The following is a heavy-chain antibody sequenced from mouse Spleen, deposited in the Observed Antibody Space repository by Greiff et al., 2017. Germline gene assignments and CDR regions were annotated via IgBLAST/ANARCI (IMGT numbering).Heavy chain of an antibody. J-gene: IGHJ1*01. CDR2: IDPETGGT. CDR3: TRGGTYWYFDV. Sequence: VHLVESGAELVRPGASVTLSCKASGYTFTDYEMHWVKQTPVHGLEWIGAIDPETGGTAYNQKFKGKAILTADKSSSTAYMELRSLTSEDSAVYYCTRGGTYWYFDVWGAGTTVTVSS. CDR1: GYTFTDYE. D-gene: IGHD3-3*01. V-gene: IGHV1-15*01.